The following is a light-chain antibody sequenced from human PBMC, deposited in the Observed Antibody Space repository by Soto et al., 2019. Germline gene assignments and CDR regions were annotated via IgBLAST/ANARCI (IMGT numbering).Light chain of an antibody. V-gene: IGKV1-9*01. CDR1: QGISSY. J-gene: IGKJ4*01. CDR2: AAS. Sequence: DIQLTQSTSFLSASVGDRVTITCRASQGISSYLAWYQQKPGKAPKLLIYAASTLQSGVPSRFSGSGSGTEFTLTISSLQPEDFATDYCQQPPGFGGGTKVEIK. CDR3: QQPPG.